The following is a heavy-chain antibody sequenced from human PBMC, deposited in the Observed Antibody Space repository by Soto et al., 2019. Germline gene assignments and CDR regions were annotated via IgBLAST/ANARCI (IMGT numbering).Heavy chain of an antibody. CDR3: ARHDVRTGGSGSPVDY. J-gene: IGHJ4*02. V-gene: IGHV5-51*01. CDR1: GYSFTSYW. D-gene: IGHD3-10*01. CDR2: IYPGDSDT. Sequence: GESLKISCKGSGYSFTSYWIGWVRQMPGKGLEWMGIIYPGDSDTRYSPSFQGQVTISADKSINTAYLQWSSLKASDTAMYYCARHDVRTGGSGSPVDYWGQGTLVTVSS.